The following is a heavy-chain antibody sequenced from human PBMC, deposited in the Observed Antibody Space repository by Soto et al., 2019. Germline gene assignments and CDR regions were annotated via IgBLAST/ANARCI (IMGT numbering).Heavy chain of an antibody. Sequence: PGGSLRLSCAASGFTFDDYTMHWVRQAPGKGLEWVSLISWDGGSTYYADSVKGRFTISRDNSKNSLYLQMNSLRTEDTALYYCAKDIKAVADYYGMDVWGQGTTVTVSS. CDR2: ISWDGGST. CDR1: GFTFDDYT. D-gene: IGHD6-19*01. V-gene: IGHV3-43*01. CDR3: AKDIKAVADYYGMDV. J-gene: IGHJ6*02.